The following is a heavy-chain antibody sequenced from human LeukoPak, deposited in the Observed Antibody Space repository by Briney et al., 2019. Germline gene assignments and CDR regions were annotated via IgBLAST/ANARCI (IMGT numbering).Heavy chain of an antibody. CDR3: ARGAKFRSYGSGTYYTSLPFDP. CDR1: GYTSTSYT. V-gene: IGHV1-3*03. D-gene: IGHD3-10*01. CDR2: INTGNGNT. Sequence: GASVKVSCKASGYTSTSYTMHWVRQAPGQRLEWMGWINTGNGNTKYSQEFQGRVTITRDTSASTAYMELSSLRSEDMAVYYCARGAKFRSYGSGTYYTSLPFDPWGQGTLVTVSS. J-gene: IGHJ5*02.